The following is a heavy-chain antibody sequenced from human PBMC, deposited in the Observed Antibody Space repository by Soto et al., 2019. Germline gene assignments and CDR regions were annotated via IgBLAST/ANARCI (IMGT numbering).Heavy chain of an antibody. CDR2: ISYDGSNK. CDR1: GFTFSSYG. Sequence: PGGSLRLSCAASGFTFSSYGMHWVRQAPGKGLEWVAVISYDGSNKYYADSVKGRFTISRDNSKNTLYLQMNSLRAEDTAVYYCANYYDSSGYYPEYFQHWGQGTLVTVSS. D-gene: IGHD3-22*01. J-gene: IGHJ1*01. CDR3: ANYYDSSGYYPEYFQH. V-gene: IGHV3-30*18.